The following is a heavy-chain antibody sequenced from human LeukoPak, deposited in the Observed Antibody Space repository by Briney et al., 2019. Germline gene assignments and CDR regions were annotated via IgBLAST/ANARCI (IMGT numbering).Heavy chain of an antibody. CDR1: GGSFSGYY. D-gene: IGHD4-17*01. CDR2: INHSGST. CDR3: ARILYGDYGDISGYYFDY. V-gene: IGHV4-34*01. J-gene: IGHJ4*02. Sequence: SETLSLTCAVYGGSFSGYYWSWIRRPPGKGLEWIGEINHSGSTNYNPSLKSRVTISVDTSKNQFSLKLSSVTAADTAVYYCARILYGDYGDISGYYFDYWGQGTLVTVSS.